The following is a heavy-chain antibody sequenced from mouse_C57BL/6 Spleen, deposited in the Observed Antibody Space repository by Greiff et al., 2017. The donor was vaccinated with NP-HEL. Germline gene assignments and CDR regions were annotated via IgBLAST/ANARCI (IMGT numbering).Heavy chain of an antibody. V-gene: IGHV1-69*01. CDR3: ARGEGYYYGSSFDY. CDR2: IDPSDSYT. D-gene: IGHD1-1*01. Sequence: QVQLQQPGAELVMPGASVKLSCKASGYTFTSYWMHWVKQRPGQGLEWIGEIDPSDSYTNYNQKFKGKSTLTVDKSSSTAYMQLSRLTSEDSAVYYCARGEGYYYGSSFDYWGQGTTLTVSS. J-gene: IGHJ2*01. CDR1: GYTFTSYW.